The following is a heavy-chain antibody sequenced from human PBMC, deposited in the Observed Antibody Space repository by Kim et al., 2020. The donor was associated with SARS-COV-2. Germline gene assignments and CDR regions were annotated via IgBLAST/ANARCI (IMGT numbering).Heavy chain of an antibody. D-gene: IGHD3-9*01. V-gene: IGHV1-18*01. CDR3: ARDYDILTGYYFDY. J-gene: IGHJ4*02. Sequence: AQKLQGRVTMTTDTSTSTAYMELRGLRSDATAVYYCARDYDILTGYYFDYWGQGTLVTVSS.